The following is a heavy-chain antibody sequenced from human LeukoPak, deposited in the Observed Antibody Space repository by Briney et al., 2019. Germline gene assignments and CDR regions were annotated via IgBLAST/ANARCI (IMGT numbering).Heavy chain of an antibody. V-gene: IGHV4-4*07. J-gene: IGHJ4*02. D-gene: IGHD2-21*02. CDR2: IYTSGST. Sequence: SETLSLTCTVSGASISSYYWSWIRQPAGKGLEWIGRIYTSGSTNYNPSLKSRVTISVDTSKNQFSLKLSSVTAADTAVYYCARETHIVVVTATPYFDYWGQGTLVTVSS. CDR1: GASISSYY. CDR3: ARETHIVVVTATPYFDY.